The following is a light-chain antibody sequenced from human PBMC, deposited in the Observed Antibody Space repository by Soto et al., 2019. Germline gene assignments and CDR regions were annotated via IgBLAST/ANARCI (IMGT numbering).Light chain of an antibody. CDR1: QSVLYSSSNKDY. Sequence: DIVMTQSPDSLAVSLGERATIHCKSSQSVLYSSSNKDYLAWYQQKPGQPPKMVIYWASTRESGVPDRFSGSGSGTDFTLTISSLQAEDVAVYYCQQYYSTPFTFGPGTKVDIK. CDR3: QQYYSTPFT. J-gene: IGKJ3*01. V-gene: IGKV4-1*01. CDR2: WAS.